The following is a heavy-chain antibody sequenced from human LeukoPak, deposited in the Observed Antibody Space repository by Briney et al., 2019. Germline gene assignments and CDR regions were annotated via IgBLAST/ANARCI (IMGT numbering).Heavy chain of an antibody. Sequence: ASVTVSCTASGGTFSSYAISWVRQAPGQGLEWMGGIIPIFGTANYAQKFQGRVTITADESTSTAYMELSSLRSEDTAVYYCARGLPVRYYDSSGYYDYWGQGTLVTVSS. J-gene: IGHJ4*02. CDR3: ARGLPVRYYDSSGYYDY. D-gene: IGHD3-22*01. CDR1: GGTFSSYA. V-gene: IGHV1-69*13. CDR2: IIPIFGTA.